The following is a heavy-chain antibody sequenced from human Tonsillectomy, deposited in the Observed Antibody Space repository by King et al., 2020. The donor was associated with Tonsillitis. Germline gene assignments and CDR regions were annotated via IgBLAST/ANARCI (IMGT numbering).Heavy chain of an antibody. Sequence: VQLVESGGGVVQPGRSLILAWAASGFVFSTYTLHWVRQAPGKGLEWGAGISFDGCDKYNADSAKGRFTISRGNSKNTLYLQINSLRAEDTAVYYCARETYSSRAFDYWGQGALVTVSS. CDR3: ARETYSSRAFDY. V-gene: IGHV3-30*04. D-gene: IGHD6-13*01. J-gene: IGHJ4*02. CDR2: ISFDGCDK. CDR1: GFVFSTYT.